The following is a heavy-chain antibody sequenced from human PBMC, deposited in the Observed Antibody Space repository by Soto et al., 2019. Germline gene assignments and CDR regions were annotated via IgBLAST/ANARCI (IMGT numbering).Heavy chain of an antibody. CDR1: GGSISSYY. J-gene: IGHJ5*02. D-gene: IGHD2-21*01. CDR3: ARVLIEGFDP. Sequence: KTSETLSLTCTVSGGSISSYYWTWVRQPAGKGLEWIGRIYNSGDTNYNPSLKSRVTMSVDASKNQFSLKLSSVTAADTAVYYCARVLIEGFDPWGQGTLVTVSS. V-gene: IGHV4-4*07. CDR2: IYNSGDT.